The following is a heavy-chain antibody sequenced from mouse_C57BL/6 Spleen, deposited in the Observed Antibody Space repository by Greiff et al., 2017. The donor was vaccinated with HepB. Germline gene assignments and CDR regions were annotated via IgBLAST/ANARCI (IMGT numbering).Heavy chain of an antibody. CDR2: INPNYGTT. D-gene: IGHD2-4*01. Sequence: VQLKESGPELVKPGASVKISCKASGYSFTDYNMNWVKQSYGKSLEWIGVINPNYGTTSYNQKFKGKATLTVDQSSSTAYMQLNSLTSEDSAVYYCASGIYYDYDEGGYYFDYWGQGTTLTVSS. CDR1: GYSFTDYN. CDR3: ASGIYYDYDEGGYYFDY. J-gene: IGHJ2*01. V-gene: IGHV1-39*01.